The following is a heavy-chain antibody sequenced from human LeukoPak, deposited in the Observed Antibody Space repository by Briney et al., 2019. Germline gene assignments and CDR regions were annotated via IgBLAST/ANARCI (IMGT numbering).Heavy chain of an antibody. CDR1: GFTFSRYG. V-gene: IGHV3-30*02. CDR2: IWYDDK. CDR3: AKDKNWATEMYYFDY. D-gene: IGHD5-24*01. J-gene: IGHJ4*02. Sequence: GGSLRLSCAASGFTFSRYGMHWVRQAPGKGLEWVAVIWYDDKYYADSVKGRFTISRDNSKNTLYLQMNSLRAEDTAAYYCAKDKNWATEMYYFDYWGQGTLVTVSS.